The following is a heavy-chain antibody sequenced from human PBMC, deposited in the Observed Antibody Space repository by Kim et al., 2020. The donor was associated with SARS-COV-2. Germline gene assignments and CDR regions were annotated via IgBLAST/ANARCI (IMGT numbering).Heavy chain of an antibody. D-gene: IGHD6-6*01. J-gene: IGHJ5*02. Sequence: GGSLRLSCAASGFTFSSYAMHWVRQAPGKGLEWVAVISYDGSNKYYADSVKGRFTISRDNSKNTLYLQMNSLRAEDTAVYYCARPIAAHGRWFDPWGQGTLVTVSS. CDR1: GFTFSSYA. CDR2: ISYDGSNK. V-gene: IGHV3-30*04. CDR3: ARPIAAHGRWFDP.